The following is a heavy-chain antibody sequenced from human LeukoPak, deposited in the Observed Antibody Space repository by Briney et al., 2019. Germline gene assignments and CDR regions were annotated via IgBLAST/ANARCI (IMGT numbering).Heavy chain of an antibody. CDR1: GFTFSSYS. V-gene: IGHV3-48*02. Sequence: GGSLRLSCVASGFTFSSYSMSWVRQAPGKGLEWISYISGSSSTTYYADSVKGRFTISRDNAKKSLYLHMNSLRDEDTAVYYCARMFNSDWSPLDNWGQGTLVTVSS. CDR2: ISGSSSTT. CDR3: ARMFNSDWSPLDN. J-gene: IGHJ4*02. D-gene: IGHD6-19*01.